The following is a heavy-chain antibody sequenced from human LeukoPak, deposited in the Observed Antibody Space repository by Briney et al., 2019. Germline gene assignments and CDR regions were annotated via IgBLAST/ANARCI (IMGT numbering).Heavy chain of an antibody. CDR1: GFTFSSYA. Sequence: GGSMRLSCAASGFTFSSYAMSWARQAPGKGLELGSAISGSGGSTYYADSVKGRFTISRDNSKNTLYLQMNSLRAEDTAVYYCAKYRAKDGIRYFDWNQGTFDYWGQGTLVTVSS. D-gene: IGHD3-9*01. CDR2: ISGSGGST. V-gene: IGHV3-23*01. J-gene: IGHJ4*02. CDR3: AKYRAKDGIRYFDWNQGTFDY.